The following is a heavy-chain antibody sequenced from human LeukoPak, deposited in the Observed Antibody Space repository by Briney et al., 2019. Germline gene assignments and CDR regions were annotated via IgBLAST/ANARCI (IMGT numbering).Heavy chain of an antibody. CDR2: IYYSGST. CDR3: ARHLDGYNGFDP. D-gene: IGHD5-24*01. Sequence: SETLSLTCTVSGGSISGSSYYWGWIRQPPGKDLEWIGSIYYSGSTYYNPSLKSRVTISVDTSKNQFSLKLSSVTAADTAVYCCARHLDGYNGFDPWGQGNLVTVSS. J-gene: IGHJ5*02. CDR1: GGSISGSSYY. V-gene: IGHV4-39*01.